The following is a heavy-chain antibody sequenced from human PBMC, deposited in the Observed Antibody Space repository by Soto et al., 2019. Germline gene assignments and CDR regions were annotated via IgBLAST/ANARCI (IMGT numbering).Heavy chain of an antibody. D-gene: IGHD3-10*01. J-gene: IGHJ5*02. CDR2: IYYSGST. Sequence: SETLSLTCTVSGGSISSYYWSWIRQPPGKGLEWIGYIYYSGSTNYNPSLTSRVTISVDTSKNQFSLKLSSVTAADTAVYYCARELFGRSVWFDPWGQGTLVTVSS. V-gene: IGHV4-59*01. CDR1: GGSISSYY. CDR3: ARELFGRSVWFDP.